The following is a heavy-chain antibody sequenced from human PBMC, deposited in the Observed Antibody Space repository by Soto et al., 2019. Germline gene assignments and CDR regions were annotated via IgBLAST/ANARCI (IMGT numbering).Heavy chain of an antibody. CDR1: GCSISSYY. Sequence: PSETLSLTCPFSGCSISSYYWSWIRQPPGKGLEWIGYIYYSGSTNYNPSLKSRATISVDTSKNQFSLKLSSVTAADTAVYYCARALDTAMAVLDYWGQRTLVTV. V-gene: IGHV4-59*01. CDR3: ARALDTAMAVLDY. J-gene: IGHJ4*02. CDR2: IYYSGST. D-gene: IGHD5-18*01.